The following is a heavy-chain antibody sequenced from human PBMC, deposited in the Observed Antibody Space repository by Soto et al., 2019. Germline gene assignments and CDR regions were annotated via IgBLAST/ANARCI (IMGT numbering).Heavy chain of an antibody. CDR1: GGTFSSYT. J-gene: IGHJ4*02. D-gene: IGHD2-2*01. CDR2: IIPILGIA. CDR3: ASEELPPYCSSTSCRKFDY. Sequence: SVKVSCKASGGTFSSYTISWVRQAPGQGLEWMGRIIPILGIANYAQKFQGRVTITADKSTSTAYMELSSLRSEDTAVYYCASEELPPYCSSTSCRKFDYWGQGTLVTVSS. V-gene: IGHV1-69*02.